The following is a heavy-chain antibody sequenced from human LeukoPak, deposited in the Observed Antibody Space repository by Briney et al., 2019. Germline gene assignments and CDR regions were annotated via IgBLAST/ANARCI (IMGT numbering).Heavy chain of an antibody. D-gene: IGHD3-22*01. Sequence: ASVKVSCKASGYSFTSNDINWVRQATGQGLEWMGWMNPNSGNTGYAQKFQGRVTMTRNTSTSTVYMELSSLRSEDTAVYYCARGGPYYYDLGYWGQGTLVTVSS. CDR3: ARGGPYYYDLGY. CDR1: GYSFTSND. V-gene: IGHV1-8*01. J-gene: IGHJ4*02. CDR2: MNPNSGNT.